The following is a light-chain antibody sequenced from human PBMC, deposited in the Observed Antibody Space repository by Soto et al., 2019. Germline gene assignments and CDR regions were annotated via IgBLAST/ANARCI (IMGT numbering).Light chain of an antibody. CDR2: VTS. CDR1: QSVSSN. Sequence: EIVMTQSPATLSVSPGERATLSCRASQSVSSNLAWYQQKPGQAPRLLIYVTSTRATGIPARFSGSGSGTDFTLTIGTLQSEDFAVYYCQQYNKWPLTFGGGTKVEIK. V-gene: IGKV3-15*01. J-gene: IGKJ4*01. CDR3: QQYNKWPLT.